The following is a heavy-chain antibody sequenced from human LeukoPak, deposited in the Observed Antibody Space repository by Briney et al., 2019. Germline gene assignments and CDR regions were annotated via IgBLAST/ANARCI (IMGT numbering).Heavy chain of an antibody. CDR1: GYTFTSYG. CDR2: IGGYNGDT. V-gene: IGHV1-18*01. D-gene: IGHD4-17*01. Sequence: ASVKVSCKASGYTFTSYGISWVRQAPGQGLEWMGWIGGYNGDTNYAQKYQGRATMTTDTSTSTAFMELRDLRSDDTAVYYCARGRMTTATHDAFDIWGQGTMVTVSS. J-gene: IGHJ3*02. CDR3: ARGRMTTATHDAFDI.